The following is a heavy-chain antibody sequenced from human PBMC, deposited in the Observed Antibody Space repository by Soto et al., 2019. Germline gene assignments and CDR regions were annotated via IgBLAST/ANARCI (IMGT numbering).Heavy chain of an antibody. CDR2: IKQDGTEK. V-gene: IGHV3-7*01. CDR1: GFTFSRYW. Sequence: GGSLRLSCAASGFTFSRYWMNWVRQAPGKGLEWVANIKQDGTEKNYVDSVKGRFTISRDNAKNSLYLQMDSLRAEDTAVYFCARGDTPMITGMDSFDIWGQGTLVT. CDR3: ARGDTPMITGMDSFDI. D-gene: IGHD5-18*01. J-gene: IGHJ3*02.